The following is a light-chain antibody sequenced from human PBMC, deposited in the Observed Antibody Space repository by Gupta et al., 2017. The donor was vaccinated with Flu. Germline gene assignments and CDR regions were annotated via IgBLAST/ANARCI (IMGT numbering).Light chain of an antibody. CDR1: ETSRYW. CDR3: KQNDSYPCT. V-gene: IGKV1-5*03. CDR2: MAY. Sequence: TSILSAAVEDSVTIHGSATETSRYWVAWYQQKPGKAPKRLIAMAYTLESWVTSRCGGSGSGKEFPRTISKVQEDDRATYYGKQNDSYPCTFGQGTKLEIK. J-gene: IGKJ2*02.